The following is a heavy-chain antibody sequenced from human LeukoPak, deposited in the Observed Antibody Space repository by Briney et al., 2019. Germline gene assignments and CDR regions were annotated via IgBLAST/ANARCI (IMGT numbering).Heavy chain of an antibody. J-gene: IGHJ5*02. CDR1: GESFSGYY. D-gene: IGHD6-19*01. Sequence: SETLSLTCAVFGESFSGYYWNWIRQLPGKGLEWIGEVYHTGSTKYNPSPKSRVIMSVDTSKNQFSLKLSSVTAADTAVFYCARGKNTGWFTGYFGPWGQGSLVTVSS. V-gene: IGHV4-34*01. CDR3: ARGKNTGWFTGYFGP. CDR2: VYHTGST.